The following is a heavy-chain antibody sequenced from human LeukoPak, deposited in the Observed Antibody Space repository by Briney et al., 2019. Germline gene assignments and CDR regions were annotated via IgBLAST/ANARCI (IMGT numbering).Heavy chain of an antibody. J-gene: IGHJ4*02. CDR1: GGSISSYY. D-gene: IGHD3-22*01. CDR3: AGEDHYYDSSGYYYGGEDY. V-gene: IGHV4-4*07. Sequence: SETLSLTCTVSGGSISSYYWSWIRQPAGKGLEWIGRIYTRGSTNYNPSLKSRVTMSVDTSKNHFSLKLSSVTAADTAVYYCAGEDHYYDSSGYYYGGEDYWGQGTLVTVSS. CDR2: IYTRGST.